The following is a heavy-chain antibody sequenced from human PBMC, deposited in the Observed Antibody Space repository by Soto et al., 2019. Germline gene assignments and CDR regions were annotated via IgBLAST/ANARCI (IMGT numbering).Heavy chain of an antibody. Sequence: QVQLVESGGGVVQPGRSLRLSCAASGFTFSSYAMHWVRQAPGKGLEWVAVRSYDGSDKYYADSETGRLTISRDNSKNTLNLQMNSLRAADTAVYYCAKALGELSPESYDYWAQGTLITVSS. V-gene: IGHV3-30*18. CDR1: GFTFSSYA. CDR2: RSYDGSDK. D-gene: IGHD3-16*02. CDR3: AKALGELSPESYDY. J-gene: IGHJ4*02.